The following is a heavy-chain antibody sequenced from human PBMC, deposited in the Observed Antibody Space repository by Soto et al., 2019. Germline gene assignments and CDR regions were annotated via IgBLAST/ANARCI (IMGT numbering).Heavy chain of an antibody. J-gene: IGHJ4*02. CDR3: ARERPYSSSWYGPFDY. CDR2: ISYDGSNK. Sequence: GGSLRLSCAASGFTFSSYAMHWVRQAPGKGLEWVAVISYDGSNKYYADSVKGRFTISRDNSKNTLYLQMNSLRAEDTAVYYCARERPYSSSWYGPFDYWGQGTLVTVSS. CDR1: GFTFSSYA. D-gene: IGHD6-13*01. V-gene: IGHV3-30-3*01.